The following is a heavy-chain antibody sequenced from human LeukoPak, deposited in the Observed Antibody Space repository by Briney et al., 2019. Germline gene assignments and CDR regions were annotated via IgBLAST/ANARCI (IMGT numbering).Heavy chain of an antibody. V-gene: IGHV3-30*18. CDR2: ISYDGSNK. J-gene: IGHJ5*02. D-gene: IGHD5-18*01. Sequence: GGSLRLFCAASGFTFSSYGMHWVRQAPGKGLEWVAVISYDGSNKYYADSVKGRFTISRDNSKNTLYLQMNSLRAEDTAVYYCAKGVDTAFDPWGQGTLVTVSS. CDR1: GFTFSSYG. CDR3: AKGVDTAFDP.